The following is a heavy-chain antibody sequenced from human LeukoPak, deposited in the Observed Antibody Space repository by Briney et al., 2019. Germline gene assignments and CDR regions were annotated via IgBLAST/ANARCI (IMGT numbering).Heavy chain of an antibody. CDR2: INGDNGDT. V-gene: IGHV1-18*01. J-gene: IGHJ4*02. Sequence: ASVKVSCKASGYTFGNYALHWVRQVPGQGLEWMGWINGDNGDTKYAQRLQGRVTLTADTSTNTDYLELRGLRSDDAAVYYCARAGGNWNDGIDYWGQGTLVTVSS. D-gene: IGHD1-20*01. CDR1: GYTFGNYA. CDR3: ARAGGNWNDGIDY.